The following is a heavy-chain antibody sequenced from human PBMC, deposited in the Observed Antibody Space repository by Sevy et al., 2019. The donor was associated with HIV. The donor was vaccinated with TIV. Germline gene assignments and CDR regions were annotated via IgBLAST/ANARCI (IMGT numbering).Heavy chain of an antibody. D-gene: IGHD2-15*01. CDR3: ARGAEYCSGGSCYSDWFDP. CDR1: GGSISSGGYC. CDR2: IYYSGST. V-gene: IGHV4-31*03. Sequence: SDTLSLTCTVSGGSISSGGYCWSWIRQHPGKGLEWIGYIYYSGSTYYNPSLKSRVTISVDTSKNQFSLKLSSVTAADTAVYYCARGAEYCSGGSCYSDWFDPWGQGTLVTVSS. J-gene: IGHJ5*02.